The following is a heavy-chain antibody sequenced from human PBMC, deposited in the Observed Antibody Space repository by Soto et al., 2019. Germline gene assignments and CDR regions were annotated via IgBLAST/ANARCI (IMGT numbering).Heavy chain of an antibody. V-gene: IGHV1-69*13. Sequence: SVKVSCKASGGTFYTYTFSWVRQAPGQGLEWMGSITPIYPTTNYAERFQGRLTITADGSTRTAYMDLTSLTSEDTAVYYCARIPRYSFPTSDDLDSWGQGTLVTVSS. D-gene: IGHD5-18*01. CDR2: ITPIYPTT. CDR1: GGTFYTYT. CDR3: ARIPRYSFPTSDDLDS. J-gene: IGHJ4*02.